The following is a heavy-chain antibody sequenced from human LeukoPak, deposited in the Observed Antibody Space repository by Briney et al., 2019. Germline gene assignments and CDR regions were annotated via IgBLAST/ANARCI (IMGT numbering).Heavy chain of an antibody. J-gene: IGHJ6*03. V-gene: IGHV4-61*02. CDR2: IYTSGST. CDR1: GGSISSGSYY. CDR3: ARAPPMDV. Sequence: PSETLSLTCTVSGGSISSGSYYWSWIRQPAGKGLEWIGRIYTSGSTNYNPSLKSRVTISVDTSKNQFSLKLSSVTAADTGVYYCARAPPMDVWGKGTTVTVSS.